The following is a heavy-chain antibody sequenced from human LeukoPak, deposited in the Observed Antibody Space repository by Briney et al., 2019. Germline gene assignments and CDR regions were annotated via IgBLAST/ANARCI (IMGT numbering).Heavy chain of an antibody. J-gene: IGHJ4*02. CDR1: GFTFSGSA. V-gene: IGHV3-73*01. CDR3: ARGATVTRDFDY. CDR2: IRTKADSYAT. Sequence: GGSLRLSCAGSGFTFSGSAIHWVRQASGKGLDWVGRIRTKADSYATAYAASMKGRFTISRDDSLNTAYLQMNSLQPEDTAVYYCARGATVTRDFDYWGQGTLVTVSS. D-gene: IGHD4-17*01.